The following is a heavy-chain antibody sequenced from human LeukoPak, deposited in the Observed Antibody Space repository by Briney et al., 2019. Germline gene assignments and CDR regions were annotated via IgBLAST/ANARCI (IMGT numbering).Heavy chain of an antibody. CDR1: GGSISSSSYY. CDR3: ARNRYGSGGDNWFDP. CDR2: IYTSGST. Sequence: SETLSLTCTVSGGSISSSSYYWGWIRQPAGKGLEWIGRIYTSGSTNYNPSLKSRVTMSVDTSKNQFSLKLSSVTAADTAVYYCARNRYGSGGDNWFDPWGQGTLVTVSS. V-gene: IGHV4-61*02. J-gene: IGHJ5*02. D-gene: IGHD3-10*01.